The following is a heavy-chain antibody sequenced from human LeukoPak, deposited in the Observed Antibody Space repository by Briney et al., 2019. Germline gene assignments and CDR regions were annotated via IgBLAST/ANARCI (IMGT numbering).Heavy chain of an antibody. CDR3: ARASLNYYYYYYMDV. CDR2: IHTSGST. CDR1: GGSISSGSYY. J-gene: IGHJ6*03. Sequence: PSETLSLTCTVSGGSISSGSYYWSWIRQPAGKGLEWIGRIHTSGSTNYNPSLKSRVTISVDTSKNQFSLKLSSVTAADTAVYYCARASLNYYYYYYMDVWGKGTTVTVSS. V-gene: IGHV4-61*02.